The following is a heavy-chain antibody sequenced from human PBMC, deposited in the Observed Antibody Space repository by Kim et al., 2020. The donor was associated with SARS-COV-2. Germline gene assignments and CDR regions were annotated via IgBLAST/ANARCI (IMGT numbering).Heavy chain of an antibody. CDR3: GRGRRSSSWYPADY. Sequence: SVKGPVTLARDNAKNSLYMQMNSLRDEDTAVYYCGRGRRSSSWYPADYWGQGTLVTVSS. V-gene: IGHV3-48*02. J-gene: IGHJ4*02. D-gene: IGHD6-13*01.